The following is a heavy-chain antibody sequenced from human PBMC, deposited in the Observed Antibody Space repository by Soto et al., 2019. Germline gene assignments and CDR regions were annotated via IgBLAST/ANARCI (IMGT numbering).Heavy chain of an antibody. J-gene: IGHJ4*01. Sequence: ASVKISCKASGYMFTTYGISWGRHAPGQGLQWMTWIIAYNGAKKYSRNFEDRDTMTTHTSTTTVYMELRNLPSDDTATYFCSRTGGGMARRPLEYWGRGTLVTVSS. V-gene: IGHV1-18*04. D-gene: IGHD6-6*01. CDR2: IIAYNGAK. CDR3: SRTGGGMARRPLEY. CDR1: GYMFTTYG.